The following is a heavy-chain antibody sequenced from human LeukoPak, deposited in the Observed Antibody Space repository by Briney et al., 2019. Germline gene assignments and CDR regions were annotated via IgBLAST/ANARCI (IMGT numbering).Heavy chain of an antibody. CDR3: VARAVAGSSYFDY. V-gene: IGHV4-59*08. J-gene: IGHJ4*02. CDR2: IYYSGST. D-gene: IGHD6-19*01. Sequence: PSETLSLTCTVSGGSISSYYWSWIRQPPGKGLEWIGYIYYSGSTNYNPSLKSRVTISVDTSKNQFSLKLSSVTAADTAAYYCVARAVAGSSYFDYWGQGTLVTVSS. CDR1: GGSISSYY.